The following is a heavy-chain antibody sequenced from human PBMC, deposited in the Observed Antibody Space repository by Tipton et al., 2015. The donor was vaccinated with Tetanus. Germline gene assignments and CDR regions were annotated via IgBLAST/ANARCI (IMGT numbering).Heavy chain of an antibody. V-gene: IGHV1-2*02. CDR2: INPNSGGT. D-gene: IGHD6-19*01. J-gene: IGHJ6*02. CDR3: ARSGWAGPSYYYGMDV. Sequence: QVQLVQSGAEVKKPGASVKVSCKTAGYSFTGYYIHWVRQAPGQGLEWMGWINPNSGGTNYAQKFQGRVTMTRDTSISTVYMELSRLKSDDTAVYFCARSGWAGPSYYYGMDVWGRGTTVTVSS. CDR1: GYSFTGYY.